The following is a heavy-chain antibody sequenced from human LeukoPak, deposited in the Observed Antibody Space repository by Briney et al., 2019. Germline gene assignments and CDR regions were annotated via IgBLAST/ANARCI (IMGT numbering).Heavy chain of an antibody. D-gene: IGHD6-13*01. CDR3: AKESAADDTFHFDY. V-gene: IGHV3-33*06. CDR2: LWADGNTA. Sequence: GGSLRLSYAASGFTFNIFGMHWVRQVPGNGLEWLAVLWADGNTAHYADSVKGRFTISRDSSENTLYLQMNSLRSEDTGVYYCAKESAADDTFHFDYWGQGTLVTVSS. J-gene: IGHJ4*02. CDR1: GFTFNIFG.